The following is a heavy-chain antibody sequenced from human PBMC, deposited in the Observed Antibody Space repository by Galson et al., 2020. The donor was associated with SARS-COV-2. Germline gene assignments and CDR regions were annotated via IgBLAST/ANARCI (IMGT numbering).Heavy chain of an antibody. D-gene: IGHD2-15*01. Sequence: ASVKVSCKVSGYTLTELSMHWVRQAPGKGLEWMGGFDPEDGETIYAQKFQGRVTMTEDTSTDTAYMALSSLRSEDTAVYYCATTRPYCSGGSCYYYGMDVWGQGTTVTVS. CDR3: ATTRPYCSGGSCYYYGMDV. J-gene: IGHJ6*02. V-gene: IGHV1-24*01. CDR2: FDPEDGET. CDR1: GYTLTELS.